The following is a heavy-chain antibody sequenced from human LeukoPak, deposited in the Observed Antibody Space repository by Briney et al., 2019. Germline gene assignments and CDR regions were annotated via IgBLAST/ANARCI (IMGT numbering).Heavy chain of an antibody. CDR3: ARGMPPFGVVITYFDY. CDR2: INHSGST. Sequence: SETLSLTCAVYGGSLSSYYWSWIRQPPGKGLEWIGEINHSGSTNYNPSLKSRVTISVDTSKNQFSLKLSSVTAADTAVYYCARGMPPFGVVITYFDYWGQGTLVTVSS. J-gene: IGHJ4*02. V-gene: IGHV4-34*01. CDR1: GGSLSSYY. D-gene: IGHD3-3*01.